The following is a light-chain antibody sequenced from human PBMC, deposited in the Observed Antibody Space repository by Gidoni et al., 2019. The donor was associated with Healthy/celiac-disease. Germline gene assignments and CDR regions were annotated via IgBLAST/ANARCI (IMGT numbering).Light chain of an antibody. CDR1: SSDVGGYNY. CDR3: CSYAGSFVV. V-gene: IGLV2-11*01. J-gene: IGLJ2*01. CDR2: DVS. Sequence: QSALTQPRSVSGSPGQSVTISCTGTSSDVGGYNYVSWYQQPPGKAPKLMIYDVSKRPSGVPDRFSGSKSGNTASLTISGLQAEDEADYYCCSYAGSFVVFGGGTKLTXL.